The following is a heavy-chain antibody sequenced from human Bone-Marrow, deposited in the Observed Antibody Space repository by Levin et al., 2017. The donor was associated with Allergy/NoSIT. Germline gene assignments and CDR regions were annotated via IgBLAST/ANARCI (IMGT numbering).Heavy chain of an antibody. CDR3: ASDAGWELITWFDP. D-gene: IGHD4-23*01. CDR2: IIPLFNTV. J-gene: IGHJ5*02. CDR1: GGTFSSSA. Sequence: SVKVSCKASGGTFSSSAISWVRQAPGQGLEWLGGIIPLFNTVNYAQKFQGRVTITADKSTGTAYMELNSLRYEDTAVYYCASDAGWELITWFDPWSQGTMVTVSS. V-gene: IGHV1-69*06.